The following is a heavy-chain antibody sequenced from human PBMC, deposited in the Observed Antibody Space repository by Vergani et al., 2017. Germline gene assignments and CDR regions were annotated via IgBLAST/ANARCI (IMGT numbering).Heavy chain of an antibody. CDR2: IWYDGSNK. CDR3: ARWGNEKRLDS. D-gene: IGHD1-1*01. V-gene: IGHV3-33*01. J-gene: IGHJ5*01. Sequence: QVQLVESEGGVVQPGRSLTLSCVASGVTLSSHGMHWVRQAPGKGLEWVAVIWYDGSNKYYGDSVEGRFTISRDNSKNTLYLQMNSLRVEDTAVYDCARWGNEKRLDSGGQGTLVTVSS. CDR1: GVTLSSHG.